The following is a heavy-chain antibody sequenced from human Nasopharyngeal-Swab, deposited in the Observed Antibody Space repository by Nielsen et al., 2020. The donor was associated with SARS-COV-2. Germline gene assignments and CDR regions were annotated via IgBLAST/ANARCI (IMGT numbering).Heavy chain of an antibody. CDR2: IGRYGTDI. V-gene: IGHV3-21*01. J-gene: IGHJ6*02. CDR1: GFTFRDYS. CDR3: ARGTVFGVANGMDV. Sequence: GESLKISCAAPGFTFRDYSMNWVRQAPGKGPEWVSSIGRYGTDIFHADSVKGRFSVFRDAANKSIYLQMRSLRAEDTAVYYCARGTVFGVANGMDVWGQGTTVTVSS. D-gene: IGHD3-3*01.